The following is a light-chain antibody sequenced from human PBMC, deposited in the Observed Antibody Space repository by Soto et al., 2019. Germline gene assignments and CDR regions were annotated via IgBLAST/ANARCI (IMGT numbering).Light chain of an antibody. CDR3: SSYTSCSPYV. V-gene: IGLV2-14*01. J-gene: IGLJ1*01. CDR2: EVS. Sequence: QSALTQPASVSGSPGQSITISCTGTSSDVGGYNYVSWYQHHPGKAPKLIIYEVSNRPSGVSNRFSGSKSGNTASLTISGLQAEDEAVYYCSSYTSCSPYVFGTGTKVTVL. CDR1: SSDVGGYNY.